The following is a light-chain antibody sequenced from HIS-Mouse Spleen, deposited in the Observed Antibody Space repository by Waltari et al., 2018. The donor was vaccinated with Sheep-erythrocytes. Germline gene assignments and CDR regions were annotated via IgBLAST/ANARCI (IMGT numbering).Light chain of an antibody. CDR3: CAYAGSSTWV. V-gene: IGLV2-23*01. Sequence: QSALTQPASVSGSPGQSITISCTGTSSDVGSYNLVSWYQQHQGKAPKLMLYEGSKRHSGVLNGLSGSKSRNTASLTISGLQAEDEAEYYCCAYAGSSTWVFGGGTKLTVL. J-gene: IGLJ3*02. CDR2: EGS. CDR1: SSDVGSYNL.